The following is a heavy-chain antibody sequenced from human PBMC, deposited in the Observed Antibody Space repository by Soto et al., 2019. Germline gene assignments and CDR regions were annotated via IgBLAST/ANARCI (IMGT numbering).Heavy chain of an antibody. CDR2: IIPIFDIP. J-gene: IGHJ4*02. CDR3: ARGHGFNGASFDY. V-gene: IGHV1-69*13. CDR1: GGTFSSYS. Sequence: SVKVSCKTSGGTFSSYSVSWVRQAPGQGLEWMGGIIPIFDIPTYAQKFQGRVTISADESTSTASMELSGLRSEDTAIYYCARGHGFNGASFDYWGQGTLVTVSS. D-gene: IGHD2-8*01.